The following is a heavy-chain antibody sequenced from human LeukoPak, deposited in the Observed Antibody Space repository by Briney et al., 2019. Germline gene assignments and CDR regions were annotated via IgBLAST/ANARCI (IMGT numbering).Heavy chain of an antibody. D-gene: IGHD4-23*01. Sequence: SETLSLTCTVSGGSISSSSYYWGWIRQPPGKGLEWIGEINHSGSTNYNPSLKSRVTISVDTSKNQFSLKLSSVTAADTAVYYCARGRIRWPKTGDFGYWGQGTLVTVSS. CDR3: ARGRIRWPKTGDFGY. CDR2: INHSGST. J-gene: IGHJ4*02. CDR1: GGSISSSSYY. V-gene: IGHV4-39*07.